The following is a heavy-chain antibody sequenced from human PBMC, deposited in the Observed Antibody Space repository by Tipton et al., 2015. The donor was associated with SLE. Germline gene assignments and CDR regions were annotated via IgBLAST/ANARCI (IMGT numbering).Heavy chain of an antibody. CDR3: ARGLSQDN. CDR2: IHYSGST. J-gene: IGHJ4*02. V-gene: IGHV4-39*07. CDR1: GGSISSSGYY. Sequence: TLSLTCTVSGGSISSSGYYWGWIRQPPGKGLEWIGNIHYSGSTYCNPSLKSRVTISVDTSKNQFSLKLTSVTAADTAVYYCARGLSQDNWGQGTLVTVSS.